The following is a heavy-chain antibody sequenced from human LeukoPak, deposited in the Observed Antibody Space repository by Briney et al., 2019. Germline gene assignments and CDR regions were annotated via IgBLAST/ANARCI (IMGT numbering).Heavy chain of an antibody. CDR3: ARDEWGDAFDI. Sequence: KPGGSLRLSCAASGFTFSSYSMNWVRQAPGKGLEWVSSISSSSSYIHSADSVGGRFTISRDNAKNSLFLQMNSLRAEDTAVYYCARDEWGDAFDIWGQGTMVTVFS. D-gene: IGHD1-26*01. V-gene: IGHV3-21*01. J-gene: IGHJ3*02. CDR1: GFTFSSYS. CDR2: ISSSSSYI.